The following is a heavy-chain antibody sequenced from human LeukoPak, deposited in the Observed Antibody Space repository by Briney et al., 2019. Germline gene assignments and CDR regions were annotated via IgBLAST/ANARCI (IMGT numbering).Heavy chain of an antibody. CDR1: GFTFDDYG. V-gene: IGHV3-23*01. D-gene: IGHD3-9*01. J-gene: IGHJ4*02. Sequence: GGSLRLSCVASGFTFDDYGMNWVRQAPGKGLEWVSAISGSGGSTYYADSVKGRFTISRDNSKNTLYLQMNSLRAEDTAVYYCAKEALRYFDWLSRYFDYWGQGTLVTVSS. CDR3: AKEALRYFDWLSRYFDY. CDR2: ISGSGGST.